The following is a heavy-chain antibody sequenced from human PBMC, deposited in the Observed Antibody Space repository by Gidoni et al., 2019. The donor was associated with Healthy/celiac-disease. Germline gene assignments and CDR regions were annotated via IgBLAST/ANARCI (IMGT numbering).Heavy chain of an antibody. CDR2: INPSGGST. D-gene: IGHD3-9*01. CDR1: GYTFTSYY. J-gene: IGHJ4*02. Sequence: QVQLVQSGAEVKKPGASVKVSCKASGYTFTSYYMHWVRQAPGQGLEWMGIINPSGGSTSYAQKFQGRVTMTRDTSTSTVYMELSSLRSEDTAVYYCARTPPSDYDILTGYSPFDYWGQGTLVTVSS. V-gene: IGHV1-46*01. CDR3: ARTPPSDYDILTGYSPFDY.